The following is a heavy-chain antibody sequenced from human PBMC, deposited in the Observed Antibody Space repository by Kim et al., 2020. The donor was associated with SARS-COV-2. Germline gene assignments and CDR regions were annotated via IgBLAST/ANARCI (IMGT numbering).Heavy chain of an antibody. CDR3: ARARDYGMDV. CDR1: GFTFSSYL. Sequence: GGSLRLSCAASGFTFSSYLMHWVRQAPGKGLVWVSRINSDGSTITYSDSVKGRFTISRDNARTTLYLQRNSLRAEDTAVYYCARARDYGMDVWGQGTTV. V-gene: IGHV3-74*03. CDR2: INSDGSTI. J-gene: IGHJ6*02.